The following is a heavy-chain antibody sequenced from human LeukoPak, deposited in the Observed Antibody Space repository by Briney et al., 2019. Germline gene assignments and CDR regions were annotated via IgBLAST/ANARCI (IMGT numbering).Heavy chain of an antibody. CDR1: GGTFSSYA. J-gene: IGHJ4*02. CDR2: IIPTFGTA. D-gene: IGHD3-22*01. V-gene: IGHV1-69*13. CDR3: ARGGGPYYYDSSGYYYGFDY. Sequence: ASVKVSCKASGGTFSSYAISWVRQAPGQGLEWMGGIIPTFGTANYAQKCQGRVTITADESTSTAYMELSSLRSEDTAVYYCARGGGPYYYDSSGYYYGFDYWGQGTLVTVSS.